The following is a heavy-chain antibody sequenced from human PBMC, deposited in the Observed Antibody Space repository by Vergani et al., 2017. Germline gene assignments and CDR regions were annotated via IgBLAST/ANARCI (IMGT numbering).Heavy chain of an antibody. CDR2: IYYSGST. V-gene: IGHV4-59*01. Sequence: QVQLQESGPGLVKPSETLSLTCTVSGGSISSYYWSWIRKPPGKGLEWIGYIYYSGSTNYNPSLKSRVTISVDTSKNQFSLKLSSVTAADTAVYYCARAVGATPAFDIWGQGTMVTVSS. CDR3: ARAVGATPAFDI. D-gene: IGHD1-26*01. CDR1: GGSISSYY. J-gene: IGHJ3*02.